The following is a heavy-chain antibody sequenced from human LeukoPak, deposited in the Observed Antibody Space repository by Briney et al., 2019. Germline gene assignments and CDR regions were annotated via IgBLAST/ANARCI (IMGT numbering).Heavy chain of an antibody. V-gene: IGHV4-34*01. CDR2: INHSGST. CDR3: ARSPDGYKYTYFDY. J-gene: IGHJ4*02. Sequence: SETLSLTCAVYGGSFSGYYWSWIRQPPGQGLEWIGEINHSGSTNYNPSLKSRVTISADTSKKQFAMTLSSVTAADTAVYYCARSPDGYKYTYFDYWGQGTLVTVSS. D-gene: IGHD5-18*01. CDR1: GGSFSGYY.